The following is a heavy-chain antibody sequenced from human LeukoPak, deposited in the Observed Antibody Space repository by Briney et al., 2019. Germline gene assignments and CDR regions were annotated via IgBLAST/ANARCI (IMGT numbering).Heavy chain of an antibody. D-gene: IGHD3-10*01. CDR2: ITSSSNYI. V-gene: IGHV3-21*03. CDR1: GFTFSSYS. Sequence: PGGSLRLSCAASGFTFSSYSMNWVRQAPGKGLEWVSSITSSSNYIYYADSVKGRFAISRDNAKNSLYLQMKSLRAEDTTVYYCARDCWDYGSGSYCGIDYWGQGTLVTVSS. J-gene: IGHJ4*02. CDR3: ARDCWDYGSGSYCGIDY.